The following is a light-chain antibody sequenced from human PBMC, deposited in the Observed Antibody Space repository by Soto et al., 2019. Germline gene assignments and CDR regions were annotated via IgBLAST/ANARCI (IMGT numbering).Light chain of an antibody. Sequence: DIVLTQSPGTLSWSPGERATLSCRASQSVSTSYLAWYQQKPGQAPRLLIYGASSSATGIPDRFSGSGSGTDFTLTINRLEPEDFAVYYCQQYGSSSWTFGQGTKVEIK. J-gene: IGKJ1*01. CDR1: QSVSTSY. CDR2: GAS. CDR3: QQYGSSSWT. V-gene: IGKV3-20*01.